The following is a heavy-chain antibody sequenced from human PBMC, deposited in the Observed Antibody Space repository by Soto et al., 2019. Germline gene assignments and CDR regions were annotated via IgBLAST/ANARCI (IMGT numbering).Heavy chain of an antibody. Sequence: GSLRLSCADSDFIFLDYAITCVRHAPGKWLEWVSTISRGGAYTHYADSVEGRFTISRDNSKNILYLDMRSLRGEDTAFYYCTKDPSTGYADHWGQGTLVTVSS. V-gene: IGHV3-23*01. J-gene: IGHJ1*01. D-gene: IGHD3-9*01. CDR2: ISRGGAYT. CDR3: TKDPSTGYADH. CDR1: DFIFLDYA.